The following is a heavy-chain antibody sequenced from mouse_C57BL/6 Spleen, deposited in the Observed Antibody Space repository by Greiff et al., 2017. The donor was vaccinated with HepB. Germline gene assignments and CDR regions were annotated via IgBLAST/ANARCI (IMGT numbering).Heavy chain of an antibody. V-gene: IGHV5-17*01. CDR1: GFTFSDYG. J-gene: IGHJ4*01. Sequence: EVKLVESGGGLVKPGGSLKLSCAASGFTFSDYGMHWVRQAPEKGLEWVAYISSGSSTIYYADTVKGRFTISRDNAKNTLFLQMTSLRSEDTAMYYCARRISFYVSSWGYAMDYWGQGTSVTVSS. D-gene: IGHD1-1*01. CDR2: ISSGSSTI. CDR3: ARRISFYVSSWGYAMDY.